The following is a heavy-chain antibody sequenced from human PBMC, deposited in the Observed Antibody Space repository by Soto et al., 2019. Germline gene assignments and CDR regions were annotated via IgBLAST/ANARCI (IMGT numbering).Heavy chain of an antibody. J-gene: IGHJ4*02. CDR2: IIPILGIA. Sequence: QVQLVQSGAEVKKPGSSVKVSCKASGGTFSSYTISWVRQAPGQGLEWMGRIIPILGIANYAQKFQGRVTITADKSTSTAYMELSSLRSEDTAVYYCARYTGDRSGYYRYWGQGTLVTVSS. CDR1: GGTFSSYT. D-gene: IGHD3-22*01. V-gene: IGHV1-69*02. CDR3: ARYTGDRSGYYRY.